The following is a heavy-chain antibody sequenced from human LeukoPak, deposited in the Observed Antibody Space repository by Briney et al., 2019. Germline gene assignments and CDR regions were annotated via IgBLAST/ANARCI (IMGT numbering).Heavy chain of an antibody. D-gene: IGHD3-22*01. V-gene: IGHV3-7*01. Sequence: GGSLRLSCAASGFTFSSYWMSWVRQAPGKGLEWVANIKQDGSEKYYVDSVKGRFTISRDNAKNSLYLQMNSQRAEDTAVYYCARGYPGRYDSSGYYRPAVYWGQGTLVTVSS. CDR1: GFTFSSYW. J-gene: IGHJ4*02. CDR3: ARGYPGRYDSSGYYRPAVY. CDR2: IKQDGSEK.